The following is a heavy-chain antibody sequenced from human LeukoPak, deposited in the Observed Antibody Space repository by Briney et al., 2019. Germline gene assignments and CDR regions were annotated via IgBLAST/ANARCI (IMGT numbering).Heavy chain of an antibody. V-gene: IGHV4-34*01. Sequence: SETLSLTCAVYGGSFSGYHWSWIRQPPGKGLEWIGEINHSGSTNYNPSLKSRVTISVDTSKNQFSLKLSSVTAADTAVYYCARHSTVVGMGWFDPWGQGTLVTVSS. CDR1: GGSFSGYH. J-gene: IGHJ5*02. CDR2: INHSGST. D-gene: IGHD2-21*01. CDR3: ARHSTVVGMGWFDP.